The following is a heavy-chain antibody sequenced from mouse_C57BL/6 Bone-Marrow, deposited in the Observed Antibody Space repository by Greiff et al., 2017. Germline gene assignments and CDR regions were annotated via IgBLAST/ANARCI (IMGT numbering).Heavy chain of an antibody. CDR1: GYTFTSYW. D-gene: IGHD1-1*01. CDR2: IDPSDSYT. V-gene: IGHV1-69*01. Sequence: QVQLQQPGAELVMPGASVKLSCKASGYTFTSYWMHWVKQRPGQGLEWIGEIDPSDSYTNYKHKFKGKSTLTVDKSSSTAYMQLSSLTSEDSAVYYCARGGITTVVGDFDYWGQGTTLTVSS. J-gene: IGHJ2*01. CDR3: ARGGITTVVGDFDY.